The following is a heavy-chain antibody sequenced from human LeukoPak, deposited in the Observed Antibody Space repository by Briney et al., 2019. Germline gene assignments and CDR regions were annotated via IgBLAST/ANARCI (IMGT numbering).Heavy chain of an antibody. CDR1: GFTFSSYG. J-gene: IGHJ4*02. V-gene: IGHV3-30*18. CDR3: AKASYCSSTSCDQFDY. Sequence: GGSLRLSCAASGFTFSSYGMHGVRQAPGKGLEGVAVISYDGSNKYYADSVKGRFTISRDNSKNTLYLQMNSLRAEDTAVYYCAKASYCSSTSCDQFDYWGQGTLVTVSS. CDR2: ISYDGSNK. D-gene: IGHD2-2*01.